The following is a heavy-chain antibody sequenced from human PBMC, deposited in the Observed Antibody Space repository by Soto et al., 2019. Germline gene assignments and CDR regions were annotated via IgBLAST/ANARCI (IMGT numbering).Heavy chain of an antibody. CDR3: ARGVSWGHFDN. V-gene: IGHV3-7*03. D-gene: IGHD7-27*01. Sequence: GGSLRLSCAASGFTFGSCAMTWVRHSPGKGLEWVASIKYDGSDTRYVDSVKGRFTISRDNAKNSLYLQMDSLTVEDTAIYYCARGVSWGHFDNWGQGTRVTVSS. J-gene: IGHJ4*02. CDR1: GFTFGSCA. CDR2: IKYDGSDT.